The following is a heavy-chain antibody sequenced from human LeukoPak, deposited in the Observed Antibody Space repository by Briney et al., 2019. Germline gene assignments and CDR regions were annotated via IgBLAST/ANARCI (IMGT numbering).Heavy chain of an antibody. D-gene: IGHD3-10*01. V-gene: IGHV4-34*01. CDR3: ARGPDSGSHFAWFDP. J-gene: IGHJ5*02. CDR2: INHSGST. CDR1: GGSFSGFY. Sequence: PSETLSLTCAVYGGSFSGFYRSWVRQPPGKGLEWIGEINHSGSTYYNPSFKSRVTILVDTSRNQFSLKLTSVTAADTAVYYCARGPDSGSHFAWFDPWGQGTLVTVSS.